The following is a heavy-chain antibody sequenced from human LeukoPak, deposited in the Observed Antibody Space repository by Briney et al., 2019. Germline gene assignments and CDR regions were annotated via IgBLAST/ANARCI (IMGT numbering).Heavy chain of an antibody. CDR3: ARRKRPYYYDSSGYYYVSWFDP. CDR1: GGSISSYY. Sequence: PSETLSLTCTVSGGSISSYYWSWIRQPPGKGLEWIGYIYYSGNTNYNPSLKSRVTISVDTSKNQFSLKLSSVTAADTAVYYCARRKRPYYYDSSGYYYVSWFDPWGQGTLVTVSS. CDR2: IYYSGNT. V-gene: IGHV4-59*12. J-gene: IGHJ5*02. D-gene: IGHD3-22*01.